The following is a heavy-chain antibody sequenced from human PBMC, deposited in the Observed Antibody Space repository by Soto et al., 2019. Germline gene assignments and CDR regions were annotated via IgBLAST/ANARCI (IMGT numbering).Heavy chain of an antibody. CDR2: IDPSDSYT. CDR1: GYSFTSYW. Sequence: GESLKISCKGSGYSFTSYWISWVRQMPGKGLEWMGRIDPSDSYTNYSPSFQGHVTISADKSISTAYLQMNSLKTEDTAVYYCTTDPRGAYYDSSGYFTIMDVWGQGTTVTVSS. J-gene: IGHJ6*02. CDR3: TTDPRGAYYDSSGYFTIMDV. D-gene: IGHD3-22*01. V-gene: IGHV5-10-1*01.